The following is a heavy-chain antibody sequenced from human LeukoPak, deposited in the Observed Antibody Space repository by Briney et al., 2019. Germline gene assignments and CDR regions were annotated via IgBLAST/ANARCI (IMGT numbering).Heavy chain of an antibody. J-gene: IGHJ4*02. CDR1: GFTFSSYA. Sequence: GGSLRLSCAASGFTFSSYAMHWVRQAPGKGLEWVAVISYDGSNKYYADSVKGRFTISRDNSKNTLYLQMNSLRAEDTAVYYCASGRSIAARFDYWGQRTLVTVSS. D-gene: IGHD6-6*01. V-gene: IGHV3-30*04. CDR3: ASGRSIAARFDY. CDR2: ISYDGSNK.